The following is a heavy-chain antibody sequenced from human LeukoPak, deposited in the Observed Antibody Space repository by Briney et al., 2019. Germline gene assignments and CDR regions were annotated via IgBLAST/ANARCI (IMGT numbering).Heavy chain of an antibody. CDR1: GFTFSNYG. CDR3: ARVWFAIDDNAFDL. V-gene: IGHV3-30*02. Sequence: GGSLRLSCAASGFTFSNYGMHWVRQAPGKGLQWVAFIRYDGSLTHYLDSVNGRLTISRDNSKNTLYLQMNSLRAEDTAVYHCARVWFAIDDNAFDLWGQGTLVTVSS. D-gene: IGHD2/OR15-2a*01. J-gene: IGHJ3*01. CDR2: IRYDGSLT.